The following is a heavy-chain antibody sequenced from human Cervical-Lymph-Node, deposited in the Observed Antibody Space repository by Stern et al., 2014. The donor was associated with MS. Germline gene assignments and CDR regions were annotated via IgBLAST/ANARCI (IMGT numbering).Heavy chain of an antibody. J-gene: IGHJ4*02. V-gene: IGHV4-39*01. CDR2: IFTSRTP. D-gene: IGHD4-23*01. CDR1: GVSISSSSYY. Sequence: QVQLQESGPGLVKPSETLSLTCSVSGVSISSSSYYWGWFRQPPGKGLEWIGLIFTSRTPSYSAPPKSRASISVEPSKNQFSLKLTSVTAADTAVYYCATSPGGNSLGVSDHWGLGTLVAVSS. CDR3: ATSPGGNSLGVSDH.